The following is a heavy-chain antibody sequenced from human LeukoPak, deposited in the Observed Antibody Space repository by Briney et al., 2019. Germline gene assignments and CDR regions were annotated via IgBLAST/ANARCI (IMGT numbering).Heavy chain of an antibody. CDR3: AREPRRRLSYYYYMDV. Sequence: GGSLRLSCAASGFTFSSYGMHWVRQAPGKGLEWVAFIRYDGSNKYYADSVKGRFTISRDNSKNTLYLQMNSLRAEDTAVYYCAREPRRRLSYYYYMDVWGKGTTVTVSS. CDR2: IRYDGSNK. V-gene: IGHV3-30*02. CDR1: GFTFSSYG. J-gene: IGHJ6*03.